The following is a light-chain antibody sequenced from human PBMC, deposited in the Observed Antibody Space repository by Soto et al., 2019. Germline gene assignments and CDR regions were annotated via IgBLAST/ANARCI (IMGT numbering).Light chain of an antibody. CDR1: QGIRND. CDR2: AAS. CDR3: LQEYNYTLT. V-gene: IGKV1-6*01. J-gene: IGKJ4*01. Sequence: AIQMTQSPSSLSASVGDRVTITCRSSQGIRNDLGWYQQKPGKAPKLLIYAASSLQSGVPSRFRGSGSGTDLTLNISSLQPEDFATYYCLQEYNYTLTVGGGTKVEIK.